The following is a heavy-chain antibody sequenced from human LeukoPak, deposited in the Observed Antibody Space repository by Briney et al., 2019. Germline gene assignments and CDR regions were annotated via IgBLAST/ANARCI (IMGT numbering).Heavy chain of an antibody. CDR3: ARARGLWFGEVHDFDY. J-gene: IGHJ4*02. CDR1: GFTFSSYW. Sequence: GGSLRLSCAASGFTFSSYWMSWVRQAPGKGLEWVANIKQDGSEKYYVDSVQGRFIISRDNAKNSLHLQMNSLRAEDTAVYYCARARGLWFGEVHDFDYWGQGTLVTVSS. V-gene: IGHV3-7*01. D-gene: IGHD3-10*01. CDR2: IKQDGSEK.